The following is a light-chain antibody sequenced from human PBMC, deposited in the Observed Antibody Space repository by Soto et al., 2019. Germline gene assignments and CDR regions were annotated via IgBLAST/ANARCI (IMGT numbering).Light chain of an antibody. CDR1: QGIGNE. CDR2: AAS. CDR3: LSHHVFSCL. V-gene: IGKV1-17*01. J-gene: IGKJ1*01. Sequence: DIQMTQSPSSLSASVGDRVTITCRASQGIGNELCWYQQKPWQAPKRLIYAASSLQSGVPFRFSGSGSGTEFTRKISSLQPEAVEIWYYLSHHVFSCLFGQGTKVE.